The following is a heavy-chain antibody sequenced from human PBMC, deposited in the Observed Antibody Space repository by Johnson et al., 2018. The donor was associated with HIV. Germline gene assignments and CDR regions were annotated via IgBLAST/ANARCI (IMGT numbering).Heavy chain of an antibody. CDR3: AKDQRGWFIAGAFDI. V-gene: IGHV3-23*04. D-gene: IGHD6-19*01. Sequence: VQLVESGGGLVQPGGSLRLSCPASGFTFSSYAMSWVPQAPGKGLEWVSAISGTGGSTYSADSWKVRFTISRDNSKNTLYLQMNSLRAEDTAVYYCAKDQRGWFIAGAFDIWGQGTMVTVSS. CDR1: GFTFSSYA. CDR2: ISGTGGST. J-gene: IGHJ3*02.